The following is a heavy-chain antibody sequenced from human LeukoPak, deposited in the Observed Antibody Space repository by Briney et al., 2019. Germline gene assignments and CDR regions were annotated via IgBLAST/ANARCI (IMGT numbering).Heavy chain of an antibody. CDR3: ARVTGPGSSIDY. CDR1: GTSISSGGYY. CDR2: IYHTGST. V-gene: IGHV4-31*03. Sequence: SQTLSLTCTVSGTSISSGGYYWSWIRQHPGKGLECIAYIYHTGSTYYNPSLKSRVIISVDTSQNQFSLTLSSVTAADTAAYYCARVTGPGSSIDYWGQGTQVTVSS. D-gene: IGHD3-10*01. J-gene: IGHJ4*02.